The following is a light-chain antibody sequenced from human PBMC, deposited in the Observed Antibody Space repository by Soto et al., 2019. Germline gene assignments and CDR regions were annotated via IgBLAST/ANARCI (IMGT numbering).Light chain of an antibody. Sequence: EIVLTQSPASLSLSPWERATLSCRATQSVRSSLAWYLQQPGQAPRLLIYDASKRATGIPARFSGSGSGTDFTLTISSLEPKDFALYYCQQRSNWPGTFGQGTKVDIK. CDR3: QQRSNWPGT. CDR1: QSVRSS. J-gene: IGKJ1*01. V-gene: IGKV3-11*01. CDR2: DAS.